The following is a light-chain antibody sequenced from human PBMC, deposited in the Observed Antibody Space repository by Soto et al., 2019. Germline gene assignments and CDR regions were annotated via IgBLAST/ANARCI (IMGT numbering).Light chain of an antibody. J-gene: IGLJ2*01. CDR2: DVS. Sequence: QSALTQPASISGSPGQSITISCTGTRSDVGACNYVSWYQQHPGKVPRLLIYDVSDRPSGVSDRFSGSKSDNTASLTISGLQAEDEGDYYCSSYTTSTTLVFGGGTKVTVL. CDR1: RSDVGACNY. V-gene: IGLV2-14*03. CDR3: SSYTTSTTLV.